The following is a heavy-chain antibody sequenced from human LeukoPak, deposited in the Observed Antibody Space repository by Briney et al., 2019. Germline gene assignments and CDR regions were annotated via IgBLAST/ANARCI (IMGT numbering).Heavy chain of an antibody. D-gene: IGHD5-18*01. Sequence: GGSLRLPCAASGFSLSNAWMSWVRQAPGKGLEWVGRIKSKTDGGTTDYAAPVKGRFTISRDDSKNTLYLQMNSLKTEDTAVYYCTTYGYSYAKGAFDIWGQGTMVSVSS. CDR3: TTYGYSYAKGAFDI. CDR2: IKSKTDGGTT. CDR1: GFSLSNAW. J-gene: IGHJ3*02. V-gene: IGHV3-15*01.